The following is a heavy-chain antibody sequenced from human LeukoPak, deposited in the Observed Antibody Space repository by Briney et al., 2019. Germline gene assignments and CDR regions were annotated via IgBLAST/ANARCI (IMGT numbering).Heavy chain of an antibody. CDR3: ANVGYGWYAIDY. CDR2: IRYDGNNQ. CDR1: GFTFSTYG. D-gene: IGHD6-19*01. V-gene: IGHV3-30*02. J-gene: IGHJ4*02. Sequence: GGSLRLSCIASGFTFSTYGMHWVRQAPGKGLEWVAFIRYDGNNQYYADSVKGRFTISRDNSKPTLYLQMNSLKTEVSAGYYCANVGYGWYAIDYWGQGTLVTVSS.